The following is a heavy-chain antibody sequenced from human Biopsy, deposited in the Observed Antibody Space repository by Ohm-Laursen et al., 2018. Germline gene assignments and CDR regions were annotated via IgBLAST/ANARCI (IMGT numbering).Heavy chain of an antibody. Sequence: GTLSLTCTVSGGSISGYHWSWIRKSPGKGLEWLAYISYTGGITSNPSLNGRATMSLGTSKNQLSLRLIYVTAADTAVYYCARMPHFDYWGQGILVTVSS. D-gene: IGHD2-2*01. J-gene: IGHJ4*02. V-gene: IGHV4-59*01. CDR2: ISYTGGI. CDR3: ARMPHFDY. CDR1: GGSISGYH.